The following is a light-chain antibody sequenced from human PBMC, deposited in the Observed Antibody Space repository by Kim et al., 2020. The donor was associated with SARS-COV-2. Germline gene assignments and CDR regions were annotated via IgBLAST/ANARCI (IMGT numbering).Light chain of an antibody. CDR3: QQYYNYPRT. Sequence: ASTGDRVTITCQASQGISSYLAWYQQKPGKAPKLLIYAASTLESGVPSRFSGSGSGTDFTLTISCLQSEDIATYYCQQYYNYPRTFGQGTKVDIK. J-gene: IGKJ1*01. CDR2: AAS. V-gene: IGKV1-8*01. CDR1: QGISSY.